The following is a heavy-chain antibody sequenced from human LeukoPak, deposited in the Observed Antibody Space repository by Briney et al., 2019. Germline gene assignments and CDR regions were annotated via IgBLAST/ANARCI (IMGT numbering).Heavy chain of an antibody. CDR2: VTYSGAPT. V-gene: IGHV3-23*01. J-gene: IGHJ6*02. CDR3: AKGLQRTPYYYYGMDV. Sequence: GRSLRLSCAASGFTFTNYPMHWVRQAPGKGLEWVSAVTYSGAPTYYADSVKGRFTISRDTPKNTLYLQMNSLRVEDTAVYYCAKGLQRTPYYYYGMDVWGQGTTVTVSS. CDR1: GFTFTNYP. D-gene: IGHD2-2*01.